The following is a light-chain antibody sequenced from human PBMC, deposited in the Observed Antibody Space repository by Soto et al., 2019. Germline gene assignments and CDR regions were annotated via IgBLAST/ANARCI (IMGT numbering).Light chain of an antibody. CDR3: QQRSNWPLT. V-gene: IGKV3-11*01. Sequence: EIVLTQSPATLSLSPGERGTLSCRASQSVSSYLAWYQQKPGQAPRLLIYDAYNRATDITARFSGSGSGTDFTLTISSLEPEDFAVYYCQQRSNWPLTFGGGTKVDIK. CDR1: QSVSSY. CDR2: DAY. J-gene: IGKJ4*01.